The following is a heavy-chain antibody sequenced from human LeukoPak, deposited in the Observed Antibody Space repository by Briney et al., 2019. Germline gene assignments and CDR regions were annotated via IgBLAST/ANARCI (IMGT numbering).Heavy chain of an antibody. CDR2: ISGSGGTT. V-gene: IGHV3-23*01. CDR1: GFTFISYA. CDR3: ARGGPAAGRFDY. Sequence: GGSLRLSCAASGFTFISYAMSWGRQAPGKGREWGSSISGSGGTTYYADSVKGRFTISRDNSKNTLYLQMTGLGAEDTAVYYCARGGPAAGRFDYWGQGTLVTVSS. D-gene: IGHD6-13*01. J-gene: IGHJ4*02.